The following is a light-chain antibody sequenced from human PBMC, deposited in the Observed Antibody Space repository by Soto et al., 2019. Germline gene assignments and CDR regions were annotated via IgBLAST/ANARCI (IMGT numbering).Light chain of an antibody. J-gene: IGKJ3*01. V-gene: IGKV3-20*01. CDR3: QQYGSSPRVT. Sequence: EIVLTQSPGTLSLSPGERATLSCRASQSVSSSYLAWYQQKPGQAPRLLIYGASSRATGIPDWFSGSGSGTDFTLTISRLEPEDFAVYYCQQYGSSPRVTFGPGTKVDIK. CDR2: GAS. CDR1: QSVSSSY.